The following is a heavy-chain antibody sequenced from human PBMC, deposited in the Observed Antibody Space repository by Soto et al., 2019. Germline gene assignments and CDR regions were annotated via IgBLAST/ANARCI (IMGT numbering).Heavy chain of an antibody. J-gene: IGHJ6*02. CDR2: TNPNSGNT. D-gene: IGHD6-13*01. Sequence: QVQLVQSGAEVKKPGASVKVSCKASGYTFTSYDINWVRQATGQGLEWMGWTNPNSGNTGYAQKFQGRVTMTRNTSISTAYMELSSLRSEDTAVYYCARRGYSSSWYYYYYYGMDVWGQGTTVTVSS. V-gene: IGHV1-8*01. CDR1: GYTFTSYD. CDR3: ARRGYSSSWYYYYYYGMDV.